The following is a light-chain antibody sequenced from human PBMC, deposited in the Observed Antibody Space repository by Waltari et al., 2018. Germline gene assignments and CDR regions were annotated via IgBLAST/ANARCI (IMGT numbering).Light chain of an antibody. CDR1: QSINTN. J-gene: IGKJ4*01. Sequence: ILMTQSPATLSVSPGERATLSCRASQSINTNLAWYQQKPGQAPRLLIYGASTWATGIPARFSGSGFGTEFTLTISSMQSEDFAIYYCQQYKNWPLTFGGGTKVEIK. CDR2: GAS. CDR3: QQYKNWPLT. V-gene: IGKV3-15*01.